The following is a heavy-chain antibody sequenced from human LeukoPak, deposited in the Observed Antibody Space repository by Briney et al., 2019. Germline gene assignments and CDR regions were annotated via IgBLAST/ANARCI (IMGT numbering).Heavy chain of an antibody. CDR1: GFTFSSYG. Sequence: GSLRLSCAASGFTFSSYGMHWIRQPPGKGLEWIGYIYYSGSTNYNPSLKSRVTISVDTSKNQFSLKLSSVTAADTAVHYCARDRGYGDYPYYFDYWGQGTLVTVSS. CDR3: ARDRGYGDYPYYFDY. CDR2: IYYSGST. D-gene: IGHD4-17*01. J-gene: IGHJ4*02. V-gene: IGHV4-59*01.